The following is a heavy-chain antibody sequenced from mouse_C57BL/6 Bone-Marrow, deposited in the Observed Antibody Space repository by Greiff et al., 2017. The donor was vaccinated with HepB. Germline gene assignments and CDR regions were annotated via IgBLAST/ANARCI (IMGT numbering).Heavy chain of an antibody. CDR3: ARDYYGSSLDY. D-gene: IGHD1-1*01. Sequence: QVQLQQPGAELVKPGASVKMSCKASGYTFTSYWITWVKQRPGQGLEWIGDIYPGSGSTNYNEKFKSKATPTVDTSSSTAYMQLSSLTSEDSAVYYCARDYYGSSLDYWGQGTTLTVSS. J-gene: IGHJ2*01. CDR1: GYTFTSYW. V-gene: IGHV1-55*01. CDR2: IYPGSGST.